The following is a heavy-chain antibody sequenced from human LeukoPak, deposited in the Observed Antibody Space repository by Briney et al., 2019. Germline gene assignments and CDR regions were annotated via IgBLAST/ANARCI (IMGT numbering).Heavy chain of an antibody. D-gene: IGHD1-26*01. CDR3: ARGSQRETYFNAFDI. Sequence: SETLSLTCAVYVGTFSGHYWSWIRQPPGKGLEWIGEIDHTGNSNYKSALKSRVTISVDTSKNQFSLKLNSVTAADTAVYYCARGSQRETYFNAFDIWGQGTMVTVSS. CDR2: IDHTGNS. CDR1: VGTFSGHY. J-gene: IGHJ3*02. V-gene: IGHV4-34*01.